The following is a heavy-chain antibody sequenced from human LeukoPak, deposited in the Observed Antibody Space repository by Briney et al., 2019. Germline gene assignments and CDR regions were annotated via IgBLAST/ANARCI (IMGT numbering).Heavy chain of an antibody. CDR1: GYTFTSYA. CDR2: INAGNGNT. D-gene: IGHD6-19*01. CDR3: ARTPAVAGTDY. J-gene: IGHJ4*02. V-gene: IGHV1-3*01. Sequence: GASVKVSCKASGYTFTSYAMHWVRQAPGQRLEWMGWINAGNGNTEYSQKFQGRVTITRDTSASTAYMELSSLRSEDTAVYYCARTPAVAGTDYWGQGTLVTVSS.